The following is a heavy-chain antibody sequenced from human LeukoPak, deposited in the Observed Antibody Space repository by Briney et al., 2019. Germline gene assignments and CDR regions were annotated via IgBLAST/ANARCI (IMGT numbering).Heavy chain of an antibody. J-gene: IGHJ3*02. D-gene: IGHD4-11*01. CDR3: LIVTTNAFDI. V-gene: IGHV3-64D*09. Sequence: PGGSLRLSCSASGFTFSSYAMHWVRQAPGKGLEYVSAISSNGGSTYYADSVKGRFAISRDNSKNTLYLQMSSLRAEDTAVYYCLIVTTNAFDIWGQGTMDTVSS. CDR1: GFTFSSYA. CDR2: ISSNGGST.